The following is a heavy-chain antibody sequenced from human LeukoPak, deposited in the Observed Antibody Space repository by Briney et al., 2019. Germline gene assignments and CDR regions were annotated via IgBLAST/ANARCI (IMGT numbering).Heavy chain of an antibody. D-gene: IGHD6-19*01. J-gene: IGHJ4*02. Sequence: PGGFLRLSCEASGFTLSDNYMSWIRQAPGKGLEWISYISSSGNTIYYADSVQGRFTISRDNAKNSLYLQMNSLRAEDTAVYYCARDAEYSSGSTFDYWGQGTLVTVSS. CDR2: ISSSGNTI. CDR3: ARDAEYSSGSTFDY. CDR1: GFTLSDNY. V-gene: IGHV3-11*01.